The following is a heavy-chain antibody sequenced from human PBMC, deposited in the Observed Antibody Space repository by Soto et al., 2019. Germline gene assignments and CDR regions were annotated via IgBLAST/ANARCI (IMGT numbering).Heavy chain of an antibody. J-gene: IGHJ2*01. Sequence: EVQLVESGGGLVQPGGSLRLSCAASGFTFSSYWMHWVRQAPGKGLVWVSRINSDGSSTSYADSVKGRFTISRDNAKNTAYLQMNSLGAEDTAVYYCARGGSLNWYFDLWGRGTLVTVSS. D-gene: IGHD1-26*01. V-gene: IGHV3-74*01. CDR2: INSDGSST. CDR1: GFTFSSYW. CDR3: ARGGSLNWYFDL.